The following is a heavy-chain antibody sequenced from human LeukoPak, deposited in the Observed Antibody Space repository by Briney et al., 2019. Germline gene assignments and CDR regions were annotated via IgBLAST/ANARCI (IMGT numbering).Heavy chain of an antibody. J-gene: IGHJ5*02. V-gene: IGHV1-69*13. CDR2: IIPIFGTA. Sequence: ASVKVSCKASGGTFSSYAISWVRQAPGQGLEWMGGIIPIFGTANYAQKFQGRVTITADESTSTAYMERSSLRSEDTAVYYCATPRVGYCSGGSCYWLDPWGQGTLVTVSS. CDR1: GGTFSSYA. D-gene: IGHD2-15*01. CDR3: ATPRVGYCSGGSCYWLDP.